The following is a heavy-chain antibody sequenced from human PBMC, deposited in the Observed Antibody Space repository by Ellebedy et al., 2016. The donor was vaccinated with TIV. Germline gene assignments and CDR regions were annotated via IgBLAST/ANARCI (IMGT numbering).Heavy chain of an antibody. CDR3: ARKGYTMLKYFDL. J-gene: IGHJ2*01. CDR2: IYYSGST. CDR1: GGSVSSGGSY. V-gene: IGHV4-31*03. D-gene: IGHD5-12*01. Sequence: SETLSLTXTVSGGSVSSGGSYWSWIRQHPGKGLEWIGYIYYSGSTYYNPSLKSRVTISLDTSKNQFSLRLSSVTAADTAIYYCARKGYTMLKYFDLWGRGTLVTVSS.